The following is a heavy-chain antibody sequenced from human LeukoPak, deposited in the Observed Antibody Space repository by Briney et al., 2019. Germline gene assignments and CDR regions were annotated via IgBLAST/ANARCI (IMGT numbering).Heavy chain of an antibody. J-gene: IGHJ4*02. V-gene: IGHV3-11*01. CDR2: ISRGGSSK. CDR1: GFRFSDYY. CDR3: VRDQFLDY. Sequence: GGSLRLSCAASGFRFSDYYMTWIRQAPGKGLEWVSSISRGGSSKYSADAVKGRFTISRDNAKNSLDLQMDSLRPEDTAVYYCVRDQFLDYWGQGTLVTVSS.